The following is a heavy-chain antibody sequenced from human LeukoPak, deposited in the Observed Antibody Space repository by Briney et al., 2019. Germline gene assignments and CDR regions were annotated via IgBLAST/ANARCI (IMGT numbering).Heavy chain of an antibody. D-gene: IGHD1-26*01. V-gene: IGHV1-46*01. CDR2: INPSGGST. CDR1: GYTFTSYY. CDR3: ARDPGWELRLPDDALYDY. Sequence: ASVKVSCKASGYTFTSYYMHWVRQAPRQGLEWMGIINPSGGSTSYAQKFQGRVTMTRDMSTSTVYMELRSLRSDDTAVYYCARDPGWELRLPDDALYDYWGQGTLVTVSS. J-gene: IGHJ4*02.